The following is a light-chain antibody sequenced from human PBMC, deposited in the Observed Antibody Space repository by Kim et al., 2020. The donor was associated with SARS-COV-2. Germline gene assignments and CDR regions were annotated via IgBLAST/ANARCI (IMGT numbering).Light chain of an antibody. V-gene: IGLV3-1*01. Sequence: SYELTQPPSLSVSPGQTASITCSGDELGDKYACWYQQKPGQSPVLVIYQDRKRPSGIPERFSGSNSGNTATLTISGTQAMDEADYYCQAWDSSTVVFGGGTKLTVL. CDR2: QDR. CDR1: ELGDKY. J-gene: IGLJ2*01. CDR3: QAWDSSTVV.